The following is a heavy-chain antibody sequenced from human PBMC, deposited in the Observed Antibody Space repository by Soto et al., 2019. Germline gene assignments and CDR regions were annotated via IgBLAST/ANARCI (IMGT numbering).Heavy chain of an antibody. CDR2: IVGGSGNT. CDR1: GFTFSTSA. J-gene: IGHJ6*01. V-gene: IGHV1-58*01. Sequence: SENVCCKASGFTFSTSAVQWVRQARGQRHEWMGWIVGGSGNTNNAQNSQERVIITTDMSTSTVYMELSSLRSDDTAVYFCAGRRRGLYDMNVWRQGNRVIFSS. CDR3: AGRRRGLYDMNV.